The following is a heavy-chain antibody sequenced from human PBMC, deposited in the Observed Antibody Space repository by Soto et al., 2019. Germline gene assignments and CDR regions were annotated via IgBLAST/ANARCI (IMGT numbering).Heavy chain of an antibody. J-gene: IGHJ4*02. CDR1: GFTVSSNY. CDR3: ARVAGDYGEYYFDY. V-gene: IGHV3-53*01. Sequence: EVQLVESGGGLIQPGGSLRLSCAASGFTVSSNYMSWVRQAPGKGLEWFSVIYSGGSTYYADSVKGRFTISRDNSKNTLYLQMNSLRAEDTAVYYCARVAGDYGEYYFDYWGQGTLVTVSS. D-gene: IGHD4-17*01. CDR2: IYSGGST.